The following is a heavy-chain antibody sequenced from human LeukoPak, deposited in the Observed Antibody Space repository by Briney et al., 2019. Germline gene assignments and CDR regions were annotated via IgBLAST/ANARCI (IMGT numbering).Heavy chain of an antibody. CDR1: GGSISSSSYY. CDR2: IYYSGST. J-gene: IGHJ4*02. CDR3: ARSGYSKRGDY. Sequence: PSETLSLTCTVSGGSISSSSYYWGWIRQPPGKGPEWIGSIYYSGSTYYNPSLKSRVTISVDTSKNQFSLKLSSVTAADTAVYYCARSGYSKRGDYWGQGTLVTVSS. V-gene: IGHV4-39*01. D-gene: IGHD3-3*01.